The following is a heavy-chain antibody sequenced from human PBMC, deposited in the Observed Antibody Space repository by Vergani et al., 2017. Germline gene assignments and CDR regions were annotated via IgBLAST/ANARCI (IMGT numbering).Heavy chain of an antibody. V-gene: IGHV3-21*02. Sequence: EVQLVESGGGLVKPGGSLRLSCAASGFSFSSYSMNWVRQAPGKGLEWVASISGSSSYVFYRDSVEGRFTITRDNAKKSVYLQMNSLRAEDTAVYYCARDQGYCSSTSCSNTFDYWGQGTLVTVSS. J-gene: IGHJ4*02. D-gene: IGHD2-2*01. CDR2: ISGSSSYV. CDR3: ARDQGYCSSTSCSNTFDY. CDR1: GFSFSSYS.